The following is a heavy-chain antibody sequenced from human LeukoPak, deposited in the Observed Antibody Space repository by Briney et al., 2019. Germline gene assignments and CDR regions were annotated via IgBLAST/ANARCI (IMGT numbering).Heavy chain of an antibody. V-gene: IGHV3-23*01. CDR3: AKDHRTVVITSDAFDI. CDR1: GGTFSSYA. Sequence: SCKASGGTFSSYAMSWVRQAPGKGLEWVSAISGSGGSTYYADSVKGRFTISRDNSKNTLYLQMNSLRAEDTAVYYCAKDHRTVVITSDAFDIWGQGTMVTVSS. D-gene: IGHD3-22*01. J-gene: IGHJ3*02. CDR2: ISGSGGST.